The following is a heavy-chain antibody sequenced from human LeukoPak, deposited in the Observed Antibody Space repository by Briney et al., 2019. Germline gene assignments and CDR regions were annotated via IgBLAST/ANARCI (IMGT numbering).Heavy chain of an antibody. CDR3: ARGNGIAAPSDY. CDR2: MNPNSGNT. V-gene: IGHV1-8*01. CDR1: GYTFSSYD. D-gene: IGHD6-13*01. Sequence: ASVKVSCKASGYTFSSYDINWVRQATAQGLEWMGWMNPNSGNTGYAQKFQGRVTMTRNTSISTAYMELSSLRSEDTAVYYCARGNGIAAPSDYWGQGTLVTVSS. J-gene: IGHJ4*02.